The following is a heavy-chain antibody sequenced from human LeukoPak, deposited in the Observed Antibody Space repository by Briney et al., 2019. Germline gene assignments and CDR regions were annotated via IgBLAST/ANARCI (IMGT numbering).Heavy chain of an antibody. J-gene: IGHJ4*02. CDR2: IYYSGTT. CDR3: AKDPTLAAPDY. V-gene: IGHV4-39*07. Sequence: PSETLSLTCTVSGASMSSNSYYWGWIRQPPGKGLEWIGSIYYSGTTYYNPSLKSRVTISVDTSKNQFSLKLRSVTAADTAVYYCAKDPTLAAPDYWGQGTLVTVSS. CDR1: GASMSSNSYY. D-gene: IGHD6-6*01.